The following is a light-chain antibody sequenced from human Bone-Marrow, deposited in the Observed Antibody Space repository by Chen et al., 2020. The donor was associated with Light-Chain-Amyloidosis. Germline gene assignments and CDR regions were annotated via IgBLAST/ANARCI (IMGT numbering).Light chain of an antibody. CDR2: EVS. Sequence: QSALTQPASVSGSPGQSITISCTGTSSDVGSYNLVSWYQQHPGKAPKLMIYEVSKQPSGVSNRFAGSKSGNTASLTISGLQAEDETDYCCCSYAGSSTSVFGGGTKLTVL. V-gene: IGLV2-23*02. CDR1: SSDVGSYNL. J-gene: IGLJ3*02. CDR3: CSYAGSSTSV.